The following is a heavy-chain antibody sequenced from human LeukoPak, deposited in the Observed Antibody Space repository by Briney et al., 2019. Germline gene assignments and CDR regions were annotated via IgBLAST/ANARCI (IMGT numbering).Heavy chain of an antibody. CDR3: ARDRAYSNGWTNWYLDL. D-gene: IGHD6-19*01. V-gene: IGHV3-53*01. J-gene: IGHJ2*01. CDR2: IYSGGST. CDR1: GFTVSSNY. Sequence: GGSLRLSCAASGFTVSSNYMNWVRRAPGKGLEWVSVIYSGGSTYYADSVKGRFTISRDNSKNTLYLQMSSLRAEDTAVYYCARDRAYSNGWTNWYLDLWGRGTLVTVSS.